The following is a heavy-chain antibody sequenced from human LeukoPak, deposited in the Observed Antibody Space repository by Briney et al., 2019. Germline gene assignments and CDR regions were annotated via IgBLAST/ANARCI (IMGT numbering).Heavy chain of an antibody. CDR3: ARGFRRTSEAGWLWNYYYMDV. Sequence: KPSETLSLTCAVYGGSFSGYYWSRIGQPPGKGLEWIGEINHSGSTNYNPSLKSRVTISVDTSKNQFSLKLSSVTAADTAVYYCARGFRRTSEAGWLWNYYYMDVWGKGTTVTVSS. V-gene: IGHV4-34*01. CDR2: INHSGST. J-gene: IGHJ6*03. CDR1: GGSFSGYY. D-gene: IGHD5-18*01.